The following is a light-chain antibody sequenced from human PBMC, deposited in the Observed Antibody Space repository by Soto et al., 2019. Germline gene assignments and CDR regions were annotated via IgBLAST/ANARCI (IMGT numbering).Light chain of an antibody. V-gene: IGKV4-1*01. Sequence: DIVMTQSPDSLAVSLGERATINCKSSQPVLSRSNKKNYLSWYQQKPGQPPKQLISWASTRESGVPDRFSGSGSGTEFTLTITTLQAEDVAVYYCQQYDSAPWAFGQGTKVEIQ. CDR2: WAS. CDR1: QPVLSRSNKKNY. J-gene: IGKJ1*01. CDR3: QQYDSAPWA.